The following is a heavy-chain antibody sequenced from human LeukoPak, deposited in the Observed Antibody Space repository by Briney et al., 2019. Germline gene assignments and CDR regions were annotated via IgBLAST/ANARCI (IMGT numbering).Heavy chain of an antibody. CDR3: ARDAQQTGYSSGAASDY. J-gene: IGHJ4*02. CDR2: ISAYNGNT. D-gene: IGHD6-19*01. Sequence: GASVKVSCKASGYTFTSYGISWVRQAPGQGLEWMGWISAYNGNTNYAQKLQGRVTMTTDTSTSTAYMELRSLRSDDTAVYYCARDAQQTGYSSGAASDYWGQGTLVTVSS. CDR1: GYTFTSYG. V-gene: IGHV1-18*01.